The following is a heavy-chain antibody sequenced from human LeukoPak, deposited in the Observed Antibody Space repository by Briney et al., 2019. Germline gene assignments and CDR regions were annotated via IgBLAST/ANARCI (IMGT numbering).Heavy chain of an antibody. D-gene: IGHD3-3*01. V-gene: IGHV3-23*01. CDR3: AKDRSGGVVVIIGPNWFDP. CDR2: ISGSGGST. J-gene: IGHJ5*02. CDR1: GFTFSSYA. Sequence: GGSLRLSCAASGFTFSSYAMSWVRQAPGKGLEWVSAISGSGGSTYYANSVKGRFTISRDNSKNTLYLQMNSLRAEDTAVYYCAKDRSGGVVVIIGPNWFDPWGQGTLVTVSS.